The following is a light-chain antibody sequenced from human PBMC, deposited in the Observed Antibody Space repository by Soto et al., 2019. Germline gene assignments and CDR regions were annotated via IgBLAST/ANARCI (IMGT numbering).Light chain of an antibody. V-gene: IGKV3-15*01. J-gene: IGKJ2*01. CDR2: DAS. CDR3: HQYNSWPPGT. CDR1: QSISRS. Sequence: EIVLTQSPAILSVSPGERATLSCRASQSISRSLAWYQQKPGQAPRLLISDASTRATGIQARFSGSGSGTEFTLTISSLQSEDFALYYCHQYNSWPPGTFGQGTKVDIK.